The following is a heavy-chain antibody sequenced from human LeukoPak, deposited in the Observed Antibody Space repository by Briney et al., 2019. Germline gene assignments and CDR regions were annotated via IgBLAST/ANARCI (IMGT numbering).Heavy chain of an antibody. CDR2: INHSGST. Sequence: PSETLSLTCAVYGGSFSGYYWSWIRQPPGKGLEWIGEINHSGSTNYNPSLKSRVTISVDTSKNQFSLKLSSVTAADTAVYYCARAENYYYYYGMDVWGQGTTVTVSS. CDR1: GGSFSGYY. CDR3: ARAENYYYYYGMDV. V-gene: IGHV4-34*01. J-gene: IGHJ6*02.